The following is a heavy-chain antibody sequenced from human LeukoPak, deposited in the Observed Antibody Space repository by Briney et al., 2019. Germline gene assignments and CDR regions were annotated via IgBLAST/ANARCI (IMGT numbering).Heavy chain of an antibody. V-gene: IGHV3-21*01. CDR1: GLTFSSYS. Sequence: GESLRLSCAASGLTFSSYSVNWVRQAPGKGLEWVSIISRDSRTIIYADSVKGRFTISRDNARNSLYLQMNSLRAEDTAVYFCAASPPGGPIDYWGQGALVSVSS. CDR2: ISRDSRTI. J-gene: IGHJ4*02. CDR3: AASPPGGPIDY. D-gene: IGHD3-16*01.